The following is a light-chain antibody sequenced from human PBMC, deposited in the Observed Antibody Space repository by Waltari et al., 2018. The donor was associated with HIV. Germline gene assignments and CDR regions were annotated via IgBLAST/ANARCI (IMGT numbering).Light chain of an antibody. Sequence: QSALTQPASVSGSPGQSITISCTGTSSDVGRYNLVSWYPQHPGKAPKVMIYEGSKRPSGVSNRFSGSKSGNTASLTISGLQAEDEADYYCCSYTGSSTRRPYVFGTGTKVTVL. CDR3: CSYTGSSTRRPYV. J-gene: IGLJ1*01. V-gene: IGLV2-23*01. CDR1: SSDVGRYNL. CDR2: EGS.